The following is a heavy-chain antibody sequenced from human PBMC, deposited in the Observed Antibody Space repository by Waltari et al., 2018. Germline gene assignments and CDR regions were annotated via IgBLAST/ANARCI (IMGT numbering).Heavy chain of an antibody. CDR3: ARASSSGLDDAFDI. Sequence: QLQLQKSGPGLVKPSETLSLTCTVSGGSISSSSYYWGWIRQPPGKGLEWIGSIYYSGCTYYTPSLKSRVTMSVDTSKNQFSLEVSSVTAADTAVYYCARASSSGLDDAFDIWGQGTMVTVSS. V-gene: IGHV4-39*07. J-gene: IGHJ3*02. CDR2: IYYSGCT. D-gene: IGHD3-22*01. CDR1: GGSISSSSYY.